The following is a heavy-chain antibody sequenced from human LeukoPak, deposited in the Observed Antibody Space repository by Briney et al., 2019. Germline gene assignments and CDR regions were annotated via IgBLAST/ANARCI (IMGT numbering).Heavy chain of an antibody. J-gene: IGHJ6*02. CDR1: GFAFSSYA. Sequence: PGGSLRLPCAASGFAFSSYAMRWVRQAPGKGLEWISTIVTGGLTTYYADSVKGRFTISRDNSKNTLYLQMNSLRADDTAVYYCARRSTSGNFYSGMDVWGQGTTVTVS. D-gene: IGHD3-10*01. CDR3: ARRSTSGNFYSGMDV. V-gene: IGHV3-23*01. CDR2: IVTGGLTT.